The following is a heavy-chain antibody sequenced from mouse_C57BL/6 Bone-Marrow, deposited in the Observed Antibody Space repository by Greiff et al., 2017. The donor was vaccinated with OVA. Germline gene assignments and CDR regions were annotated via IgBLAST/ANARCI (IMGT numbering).Heavy chain of an antibody. CDR1: GYAFSSSW. J-gene: IGHJ3*01. V-gene: IGHV1-82*01. D-gene: IGHD2-12*01. CDR2: IYPGDGDT. Sequence: VQLVESGPELVKPGASVKISCKASGYAFSSSWMNWVKQRPGKGLEWIGRIYPGDGDTNYNGKFKGKATLTADKSSSTAYMQLSSLTSEDSAVYFCARIRRENWFAYWGQGTLVTVSA. CDR3: ARIRRENWFAY.